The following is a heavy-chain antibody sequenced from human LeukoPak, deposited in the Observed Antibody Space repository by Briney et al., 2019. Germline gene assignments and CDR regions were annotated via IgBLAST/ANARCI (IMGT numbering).Heavy chain of an antibody. V-gene: IGHV4-34*01. Sequence: SETLSLTCAVYGGSFSGYYWSWIRQPPGKGLEWIGEINHSGSTNYNPSLKSRVTISVDTSKNQFSLKLSSVTAADTAAYYCARAYSSSWYYDAFDIWGQGTMVTVSS. CDR1: GGSFSGYY. CDR2: INHSGST. J-gene: IGHJ3*02. D-gene: IGHD6-13*01. CDR3: ARAYSSSWYYDAFDI.